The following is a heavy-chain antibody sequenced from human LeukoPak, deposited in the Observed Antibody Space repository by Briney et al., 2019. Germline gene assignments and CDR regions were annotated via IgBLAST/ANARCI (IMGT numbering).Heavy chain of an antibody. CDR1: EYAFTRYF. V-gene: IGHV1-46*01. CDR2: INPSGGRT. D-gene: IGHD3-22*01. J-gene: IGHJ4*02. CDR3: ATDSSGYQFDY. Sequence: ASVKVSCKASEYAFTRYFMHWVRQAPGQGLEWMAIINPSGGRTSYAKKFQGRVTMTRDMSTNTVYMELTSLRYEDTAVYYCATDSSGYQFDYWGQGTLVSVSA.